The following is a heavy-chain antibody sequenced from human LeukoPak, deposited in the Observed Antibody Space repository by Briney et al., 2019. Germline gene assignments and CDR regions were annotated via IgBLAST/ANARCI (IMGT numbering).Heavy chain of an antibody. CDR3: AKDMGPRYCSGGSCYSVDWFGP. CDR1: GFTFDDYA. V-gene: IGHV3-43*02. D-gene: IGHD2-15*01. Sequence: GGSLRLSCAASGFTFDDYAMHWVRQAPGKGLEWVSLISGDGGSTYYADSEKGRFTISRDNSKNSLYLQMNSLRTEDTALYYCAKDMGPRYCSGGSCYSVDWFGPWGQGTLVTVSS. CDR2: ISGDGGST. J-gene: IGHJ5*02.